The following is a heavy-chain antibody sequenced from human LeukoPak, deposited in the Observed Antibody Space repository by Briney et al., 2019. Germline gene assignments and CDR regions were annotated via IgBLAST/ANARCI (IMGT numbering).Heavy chain of an antibody. D-gene: IGHD6-13*01. CDR2: MSYSGRT. CDR1: GASINAYY. V-gene: IGHV4-59*01. J-gene: IGHJ3*01. Sequence: SETLSLICNVSGASINAYYWTWIRQSPEKGLEWIASMSYSGRTDSNPSLKSRVSMSVGPSKSQFSLRLTSVTAADTAIYYCAQQVVGTSNSFDVWGQATFVAVSS. CDR3: AQQVVGTSNSFDV.